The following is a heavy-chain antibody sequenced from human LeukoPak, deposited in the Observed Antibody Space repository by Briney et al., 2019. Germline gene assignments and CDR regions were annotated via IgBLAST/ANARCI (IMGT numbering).Heavy chain of an antibody. CDR2: TYYRSTWYN. CDR1: GDSVSSNSVT. J-gene: IGHJ6*02. Sequence: SQTLSLTCAISGDSVSSNSVTWNWIRQSPSRGLEWLGRTYYRSTWYNDYAVSVRGRITVNPDTSKNQFSLKLSSVTAADTAVYYCARGPDDSLITIFGVVIKYGMDVWGQGTTVTVSS. CDR3: ARGPDDSLITIFGVVIKYGMDV. V-gene: IGHV6-1*01. D-gene: IGHD3-3*01.